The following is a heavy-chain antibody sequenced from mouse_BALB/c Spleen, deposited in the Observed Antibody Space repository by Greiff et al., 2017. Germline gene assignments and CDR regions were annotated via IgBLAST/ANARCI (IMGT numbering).Heavy chain of an antibody. CDR2: INPSSGYT. CDR1: GYTFTSYT. J-gene: IGHJ4*01. D-gene: IGHD2-2*01. CDR3: ARWLPYYYAMDY. Sequence: VQLQQSAAELARPGASVKMSCKASGYTFTSYTMHWVKQRPGQGLEWIGYINPSSGYTEYNQKFKDKTTLTADKSSSTAYMQLSSLTSEDSAVYYCARWLPYYYAMDYWGQGTSVTVSS. V-gene: IGHV1-4*02.